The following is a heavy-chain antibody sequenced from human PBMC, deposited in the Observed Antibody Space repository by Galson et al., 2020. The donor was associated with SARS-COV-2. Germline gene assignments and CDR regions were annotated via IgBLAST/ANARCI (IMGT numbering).Heavy chain of an antibody. Sequence: ASVKVSCKASGYTFTGYYMHWVRQAPAQGLEWMGRINPNTGATNSAQKFQGRVTMTRDTSISTAYMELSRLRSDDTAVYYCAKDVSALNYDILTGYYYYYYGMDVWGQGTTVTVSS. CDR3: AKDVSALNYDILTGYYYYYYGMDV. J-gene: IGHJ6*02. D-gene: IGHD3-9*01. CDR2: INPNTGAT. CDR1: GYTFTGYY. V-gene: IGHV1-2*06.